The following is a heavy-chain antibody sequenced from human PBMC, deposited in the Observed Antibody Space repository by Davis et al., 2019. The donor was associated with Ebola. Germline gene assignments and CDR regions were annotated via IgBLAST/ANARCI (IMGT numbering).Heavy chain of an antibody. CDR3: ARATFGYNSGWYADY. CDR1: GYKLTSYA. J-gene: IGHJ4*02. D-gene: IGHD6-19*01. Sequence: ASVKVSCKASGYKLTSYAMNWVRQAPGQRLEWMGWVHGGNGNTKYSQRFQDRVTITTDTSASTAYLDLSSLRSDDTAVFYCARATFGYNSGWYADYWGQGTLVTVSS. V-gene: IGHV1-3*01. CDR2: VHGGNGNT.